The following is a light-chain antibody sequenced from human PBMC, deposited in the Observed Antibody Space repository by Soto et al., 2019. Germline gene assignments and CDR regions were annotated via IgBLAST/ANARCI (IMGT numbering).Light chain of an antibody. Sequence: EIVLTQSPATLSLSPGERATLSCRASQSVSSSFLAWYQQKPGQAPRLLIYGASTRATGIPDRFSGSGSGTDLTLTISRLEPDDFAVYYCQQYGTSPRTFGQGTKVEIK. CDR2: GAS. V-gene: IGKV3-20*01. J-gene: IGKJ1*01. CDR1: QSVSSSF. CDR3: QQYGTSPRT.